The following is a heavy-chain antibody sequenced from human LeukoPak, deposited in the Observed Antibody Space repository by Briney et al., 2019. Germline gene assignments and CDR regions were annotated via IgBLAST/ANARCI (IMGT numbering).Heavy chain of an antibody. CDR2: IKPDGSEK. D-gene: IGHD3-16*01. J-gene: IGHJ2*01. CDR1: GFTFSTYW. Sequence: GGSLRLSCAVSGFTFSTYWMSWVRQAPGKGLEWVANIKPDGSEKYYVDSMKGRFTISRDNAKNSLYLQINSLRAEDTAVYYCAGGARGYNWYFDLWGRGTLVTVSS. V-gene: IGHV3-7*01. CDR3: AGGARGYNWYFDL.